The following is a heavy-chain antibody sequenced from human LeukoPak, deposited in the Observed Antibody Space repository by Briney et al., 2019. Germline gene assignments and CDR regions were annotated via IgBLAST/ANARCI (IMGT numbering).Heavy chain of an antibody. V-gene: IGHV3-30-3*01. J-gene: IGHJ4*02. CDR1: GFTFSSYA. Sequence: PGRSLRLSCAASGFTFSSYAMHWVRQAPGKGLEWVAVISYDGSNKYYADSVKGRFTISRDNAKNSLYLQMNSLRAEDTALYYCVKDMGEWDLLYYFDYWGQGTLVTVSS. D-gene: IGHD1-26*01. CDR2: ISYDGSNK. CDR3: VKDMGEWDLLYYFDY.